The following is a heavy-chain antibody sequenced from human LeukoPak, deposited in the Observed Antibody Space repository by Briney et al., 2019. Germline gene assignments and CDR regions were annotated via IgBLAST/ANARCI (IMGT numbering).Heavy chain of an antibody. J-gene: IGHJ1*01. CDR1: GFTFSSYA. Sequence: GGSLRLSCAASGFTFSSYAMGWVRQAPGKGLEWVSAISGSGGSTYYADSVKGRFTISRDNSKNTLYLQMNSLRAEDTAVYYCAKVPYYDFWSGYYGYFQHWGQGTLVTVSS. V-gene: IGHV3-23*01. D-gene: IGHD3-3*01. CDR3: AKVPYYDFWSGYYGYFQH. CDR2: ISGSGGST.